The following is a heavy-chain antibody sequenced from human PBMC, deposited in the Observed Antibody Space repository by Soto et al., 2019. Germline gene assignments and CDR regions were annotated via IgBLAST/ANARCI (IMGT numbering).Heavy chain of an antibody. J-gene: IGHJ6*02. CDR3: ARATSAGNGRRVDV. CDR2: INPSGGST. CDR1: GYTFTTYY. V-gene: IGHV1-46*01. Sequence: QVQLVQSGTEVKEPGASVSLSCKASGYTFTTYYIHWVRQAPGQGLEWMGMINPSGGSTNYAQNCQGRVTXXRXTYXSTVYMDLNSLRSDDTAVYYCARATSAGNGRRVDVWGQGTTVTVSS. D-gene: IGHD6-13*01.